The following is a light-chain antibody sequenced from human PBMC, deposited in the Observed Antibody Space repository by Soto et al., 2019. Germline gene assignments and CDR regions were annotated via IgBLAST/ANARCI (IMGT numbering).Light chain of an antibody. V-gene: IGLV2-8*01. CDR1: SSDVGGYNS. J-gene: IGLJ2*01. CDR3: SSYAGSNNLV. CDR2: EVS. Sequence: QSALTQPPSASGSPGQSVTIPCTGTSSDVGGYNSVSWYQQHPGKAPKLMIYEVSKRPSGVPDRFSGSKSGNTASLTVSGLQAEDEADYYCSSYAGSNNLVFGGGTKLTLL.